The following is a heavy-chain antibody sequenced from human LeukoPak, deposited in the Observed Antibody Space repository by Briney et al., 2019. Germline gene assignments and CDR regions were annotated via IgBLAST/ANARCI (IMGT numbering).Heavy chain of an antibody. J-gene: IGHJ4*02. Sequence: KPSETLPLTCTVSGDSNSSSDYYWGWIRQPPGKGLEWIGSIYYGVTTYYNPSLKNRVTISVDTSKNQFSLRLSSVTAADTAVYYCARDRLRWPKIDYWGQGTLVTVSS. CDR3: ARDRLRWPKIDY. CDR2: IYYGVTT. D-gene: IGHD4-23*01. V-gene: IGHV4-39*07. CDR1: GDSNSSSDYY.